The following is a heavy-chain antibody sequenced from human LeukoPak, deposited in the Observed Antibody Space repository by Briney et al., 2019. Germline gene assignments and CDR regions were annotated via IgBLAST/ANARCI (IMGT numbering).Heavy chain of an antibody. CDR3: ARDRGGYYDSSGYYSPHAFDI. V-gene: IGHV3-21*01. CDR1: GFTFSSYS. J-gene: IGHJ3*02. CDR2: ISSSSSYI. Sequence: GGSLRLSCAASGFTFSSYSVNWVRQAPGKGLEWVSSISSSSSYIYYADSVKGRFTISRDNAKNSLYLQMNSLRAEDTAVYYCARDRGGYYDSSGYYSPHAFDIWGQGTMVTVSS. D-gene: IGHD3-22*01.